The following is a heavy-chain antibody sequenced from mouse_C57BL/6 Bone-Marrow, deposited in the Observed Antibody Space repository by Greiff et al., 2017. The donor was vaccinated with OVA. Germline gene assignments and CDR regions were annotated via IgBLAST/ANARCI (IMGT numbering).Heavy chain of an antibody. CDR2: IRNKANGYTT. D-gene: IGHD2-3*01. CDR1: GFTFTDYY. CDR3: ARYSKWLLLYYFDY. Sequence: EVMLVESGGGLVQPGGSLSLSCAASGFTFTDYYMSWVRQPPGKALEWLGFIRNKANGYTTEYSASVKGRFTISRDNSQSILYLQMNALRAEDSATYYCARYSKWLLLYYFDYWGQGTTLTVSS. J-gene: IGHJ2*01. V-gene: IGHV7-3*01.